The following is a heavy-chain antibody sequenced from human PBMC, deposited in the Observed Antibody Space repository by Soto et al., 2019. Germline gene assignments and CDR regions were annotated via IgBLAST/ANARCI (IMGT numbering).Heavy chain of an antibody. CDR1: GGTFSSYA. D-gene: IGHD3-3*01. CDR3: ARGDYDFWSGSPYYYYYGMDV. Sequence: QVQLVQSGAEVKKPGSSVKVSCTASGGTFSSYAISWVRQAPGQGLEWMGGIIPIFGTANYAQKFQGRVTITADKSTSTAYMELSSLRSEDTAVYYCARGDYDFWSGSPYYYYYGMDVWGQGTTVTVSS. V-gene: IGHV1-69*06. J-gene: IGHJ6*02. CDR2: IIPIFGTA.